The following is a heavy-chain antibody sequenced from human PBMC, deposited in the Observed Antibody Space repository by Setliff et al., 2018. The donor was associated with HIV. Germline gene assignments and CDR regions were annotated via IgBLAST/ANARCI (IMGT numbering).Heavy chain of an antibody. V-gene: IGHV1-18*01. Sequence: ASVKVSCKASGYSFINYGISWVRQAPGQGPEWVGWISAYNGYVRYAQEFQGRVTLTTDRSTDTAYMELRSLTSDDTAMYYCARDDSNDFYSYAFDIWGQGTMVTVSS. CDR2: ISAYNGYV. D-gene: IGHD3-22*01. J-gene: IGHJ3*02. CDR1: GYSFINYG. CDR3: ARDDSNDFYSYAFDI.